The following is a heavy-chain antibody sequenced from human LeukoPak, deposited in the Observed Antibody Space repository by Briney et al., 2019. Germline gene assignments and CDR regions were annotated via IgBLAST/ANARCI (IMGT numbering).Heavy chain of an antibody. CDR1: GYTFTGYY. D-gene: IGHD1-26*01. Sequence: ASVKVSCKASGYTFTGYYMHWVRQAPGQGLEWMGWINPNSGGTNYAQKFQGRVTMTRDTSISTAYMELGRLRSDDTAVYYCARSVGATDAFDIWGQGTMVTVSS. CDR3: ARSVGATDAFDI. CDR2: INPNSGGT. V-gene: IGHV1-2*02. J-gene: IGHJ3*02.